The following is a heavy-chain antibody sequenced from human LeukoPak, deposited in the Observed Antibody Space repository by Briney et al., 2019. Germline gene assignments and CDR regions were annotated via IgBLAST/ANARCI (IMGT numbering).Heavy chain of an antibody. D-gene: IGHD1-7*01. CDR3: AKGGNSITGTRVAPFDP. V-gene: IGHV3-30*02. CDR1: GFTFSSYG. J-gene: IGHJ5*02. CDR2: IRYDGSNK. Sequence: GGSLRLSCAASGFTFSSYGMHRVRQAPGKGLEWVAFIRYDGSNKYYADSVKGRFTISRDNSKNTLYLQMNSLRAEDTAVYYCAKGGNSITGTRVAPFDPWGQGTLVTVSS.